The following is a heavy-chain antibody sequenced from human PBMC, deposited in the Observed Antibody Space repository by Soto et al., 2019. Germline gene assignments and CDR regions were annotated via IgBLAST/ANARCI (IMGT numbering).Heavy chain of an antibody. CDR1: GFTFSSYG. D-gene: IGHD5-18*01. CDR3: AKEGAIQLCLDV. CDR2: ISYDGSNK. Sequence: QVQLVESGGGVVQPGRSLRLSCAASGFTFSSYGMHWVRQAPGKGLEWVAVISYDGSNKYYADSVKGRFTISRDNSKNTLYLQMNGLRAEDTAVYYCAKEGAIQLCLDVWGQGTTVTVSS. V-gene: IGHV3-30*18. J-gene: IGHJ6*02.